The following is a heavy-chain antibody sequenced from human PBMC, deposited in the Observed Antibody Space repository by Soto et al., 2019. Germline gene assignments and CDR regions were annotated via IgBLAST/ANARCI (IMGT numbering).Heavy chain of an antibody. CDR1: GGSMSSYY. Sequence: SETLSLTCTVSGGSMSSYYWTWIRQPAGKGLEWIGRVYSSGGTHYNPSLKSRVTISLDTSKNQFSLRLLSVTDADTAVYYCARGQRFSDWFDPWGQGTLVTAPQ. CDR3: ARGQRFSDWFDP. D-gene: IGHD3-3*01. V-gene: IGHV4-4*07. J-gene: IGHJ5*02. CDR2: VYSSGGT.